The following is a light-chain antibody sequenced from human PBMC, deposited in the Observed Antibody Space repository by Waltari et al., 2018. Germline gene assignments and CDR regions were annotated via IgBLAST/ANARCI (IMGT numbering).Light chain of an antibody. V-gene: IGLV1-40*01. CDR1: SSNIRAGSA. J-gene: IGLJ2*01. CDR2: GVN. CDR3: QSYDTSLGVV. Sequence: QSVLTQPPSVSVAPGQRVTISCTGSSSNIRAGSAVHWYPQLPGKDPTLLVYGVNTRPSGVPERCSGSKSGTSASLAIPGLQAEDEADYYGQSYDTSLGVVFGGGTKVTVL.